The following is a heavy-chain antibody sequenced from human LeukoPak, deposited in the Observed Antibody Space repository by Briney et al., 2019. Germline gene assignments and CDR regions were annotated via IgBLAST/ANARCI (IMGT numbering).Heavy chain of an antibody. Sequence: GGSLRLPCSASGFTFSRYAMHWVRQAPGKGLEYVSGINDNGGRTHYGDSVKGRFSISRDNPKNTLHLQMSTLRAEDTALYYCVKDVGGSYAFDYWGQGILVTVAS. J-gene: IGHJ4*02. CDR3: VKDVGGSYAFDY. CDR2: INDNGGRT. V-gene: IGHV3-64D*09. CDR1: GFTFSRYA. D-gene: IGHD1-26*01.